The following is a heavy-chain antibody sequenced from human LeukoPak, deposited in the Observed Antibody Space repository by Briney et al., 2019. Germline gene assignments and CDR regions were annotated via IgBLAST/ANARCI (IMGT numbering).Heavy chain of an antibody. V-gene: IGHV1-18*04. D-gene: IGHD3-3*01. CDR3: AREFGVLNRPEAMDV. Sequence: ASVKVSCKASGYTFTGYYMHWVRQAPGQGLEWMGWISAYNGNTNYAQNLQGRVTMTTDTSTSTAYMELRSLRSDDTAVYYCAREFGVLNRPEAMDVWGKGTTVTVSS. J-gene: IGHJ6*03. CDR1: GYTFTGYY. CDR2: ISAYNGNT.